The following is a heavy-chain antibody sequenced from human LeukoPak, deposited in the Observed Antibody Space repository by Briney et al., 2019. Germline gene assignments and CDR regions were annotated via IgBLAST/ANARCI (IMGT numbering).Heavy chain of an antibody. D-gene: IGHD6-13*01. CDR1: GYTFTSYA. CDR3: ARGRGSSWYGNGLNWFDP. V-gene: IGHV1-3*03. J-gene: IGHJ5*02. CDR2: INAGNGNT. Sequence: ASVKVSCKASGYTFTSYAMHWVRQAPGQRLEWMGWINAGNGNTKYSQEFQGRVTITRDTSASTAYMELSSLRSEDTAVYYCARGRGSSWYGNGLNWFDPWGQGTLVTVSS.